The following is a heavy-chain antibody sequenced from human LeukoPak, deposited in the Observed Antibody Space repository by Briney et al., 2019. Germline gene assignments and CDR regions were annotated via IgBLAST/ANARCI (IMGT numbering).Heavy chain of an antibody. V-gene: IGHV4-4*07. Sequence: SETLSLTCTVSGGSISSYYWSWIRQPAGKGLEWIGRIYTSGSTNYNPSLKSRVTMSVDTSKNQFSLKLSSVIAADTAVYYCARSGNISNWVYQLLNWFDPWGQGTLVTVSS. CDR1: GGSISSYY. D-gene: IGHD2-2*01. J-gene: IGHJ5*02. CDR3: ARSGNISNWVYQLLNWFDP. CDR2: IYTSGST.